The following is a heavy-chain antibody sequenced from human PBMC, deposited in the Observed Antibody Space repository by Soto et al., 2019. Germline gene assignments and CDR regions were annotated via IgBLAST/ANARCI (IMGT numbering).Heavy chain of an antibody. J-gene: IGHJ4*02. Sequence: LSLTCAVYGGSFSGYYWSWIRQPPGKGLEWIGEINHSGSTNYNPSLKSRVTISVDTSKNQFSLKLSSVTAADTAVYYCARARKGYYDSSGYYGYWGQGTLVTVSS. CDR1: GGSFSGYY. V-gene: IGHV4-34*01. D-gene: IGHD3-22*01. CDR3: ARARKGYYDSSGYYGY. CDR2: INHSGST.